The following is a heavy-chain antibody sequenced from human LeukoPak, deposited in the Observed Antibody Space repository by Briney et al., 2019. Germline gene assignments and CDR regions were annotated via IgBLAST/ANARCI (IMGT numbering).Heavy chain of an antibody. CDR1: GGTFSSYA. V-gene: IGHV1-69*05. D-gene: IGHD5/OR15-5a*01. CDR3: ANSVLYYFDY. J-gene: IGHJ4*02. CDR2: IIPIFGTA. Sequence: GASVKVSCKASGGTFSSYAISWVRQAPGQGLEWMGGIIPIFGTANYAQKFQGRVTITTDESTSTAYMELSSLRSEDTAVYYCANSVLYYFDYWGQGTLVTVSS.